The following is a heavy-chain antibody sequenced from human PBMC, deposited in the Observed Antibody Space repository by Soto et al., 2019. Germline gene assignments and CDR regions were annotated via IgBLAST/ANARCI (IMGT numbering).Heavy chain of an antibody. CDR2: IHQSGST. CDR1: GGSFSGYY. D-gene: IGHD1-1*01. J-gene: IGHJ5*02. Sequence: QVQLQQWGAGLLKPSETLSLTCAVYGGSFSGYYWSWIRQPPGKGLEWIGEIHQSGSTNYNPSLKSRVTISVDTSKNQFSLKLSSVTAADTAVYYCARGGNSRLERRVGWFDPWGQGTLVTVSS. CDR3: ARGGNSRLERRVGWFDP. V-gene: IGHV4-34*01.